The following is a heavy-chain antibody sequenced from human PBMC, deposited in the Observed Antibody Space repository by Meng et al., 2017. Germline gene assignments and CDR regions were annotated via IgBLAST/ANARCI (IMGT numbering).Heavy chain of an antibody. CDR2: INHSGST. J-gene: IGHJ4*02. Sequence: QVQLQQLGAGLLKPSDTLSLTGAVYGGSFSGYYWSWIRQPPGKGLEWIGEINHSGSTNYNPSLKSRVTISVDTSKNQFSLKLSSVTAADTAVYYCAYATTVSNWGQGTLVTVSS. CDR1: GGSFSGYY. CDR3: AYATTVSN. D-gene: IGHD4-11*01. V-gene: IGHV4-34*01.